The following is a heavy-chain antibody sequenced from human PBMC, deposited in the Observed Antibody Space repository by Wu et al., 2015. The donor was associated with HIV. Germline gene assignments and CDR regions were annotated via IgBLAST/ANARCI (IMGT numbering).Heavy chain of an antibody. V-gene: IGHV1-69*05. CDR1: GAGFTSYA. Sequence: QAQLVQFGAEVKKPGSSVKVTCKASGAGFTSYAVSWVRQAPGRGLEWMGGINPLFGTTKHAQRFQDRVKFTTDESKSTVYMELSSLRSEDTAVYYCARNTDSVATSLYSLGVWGQGTTVTVSS. CDR3: ARNTDSVATSLYSLGV. D-gene: IGHD5-12*01. J-gene: IGHJ6*02. CDR2: INPLFGTT.